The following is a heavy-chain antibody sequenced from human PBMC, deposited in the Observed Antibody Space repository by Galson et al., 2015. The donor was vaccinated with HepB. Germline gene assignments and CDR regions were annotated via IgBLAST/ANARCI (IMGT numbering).Heavy chain of an antibody. D-gene: IGHD3-3*01. Sequence: SLRLSCAASGFTFSNHAMFWVRQVPGRGLECVADMSYDGATKYYAKSVKGRFTISRDNSKNTLWLQMSSLRTDDTAMYYCARGPVEWLLYAFDHWGQGTVVTVSS. J-gene: IGHJ4*02. V-gene: IGHV3-30-3*01. CDR3: ARGPVEWLLYAFDH. CDR2: MSYDGATK. CDR1: GFTFSNHA.